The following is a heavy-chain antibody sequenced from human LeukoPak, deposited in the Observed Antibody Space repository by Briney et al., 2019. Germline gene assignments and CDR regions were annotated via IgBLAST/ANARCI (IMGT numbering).Heavy chain of an antibody. J-gene: IGHJ4*02. CDR2: INSDGSTT. CDR3: VRAMISGSDY. Sequence: GGSLRLSCAASGFTFDDYGMSWVRQAPGKGLVWVSRINSDGSTTTYADSAKGRFAISRDNAKNMVYLQMNSLRAEDTAVYYCVRAMISGSDYWGQGTLVTVSS. CDR1: GFTFDDYG. V-gene: IGHV3-74*01. D-gene: IGHD3-22*01.